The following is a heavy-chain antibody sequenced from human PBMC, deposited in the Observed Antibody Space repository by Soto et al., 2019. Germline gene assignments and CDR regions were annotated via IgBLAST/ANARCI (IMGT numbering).Heavy chain of an antibody. V-gene: IGHV4-59*01. CDR1: GGSISSYY. CDR3: ARDVAVAGNWFDP. CDR2: IYYSGST. Sequence: SETLSLTCTVSGGSISSYYWSWIRQPPGKGLEWIGYIYYSGSTNYNPSLKSRVTISVDTSKNQFSLKLSSVTAADTAVYYCARDVAVAGNWFDPWGQGTLVTVS. J-gene: IGHJ5*02. D-gene: IGHD6-19*01.